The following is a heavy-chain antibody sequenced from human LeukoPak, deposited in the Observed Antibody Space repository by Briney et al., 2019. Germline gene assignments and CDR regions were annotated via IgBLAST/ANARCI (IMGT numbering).Heavy chain of an antibody. Sequence: GASVKVSCKASGGTFSSYAISWVRQAPGQGLEWMGRIIPILGIANYAQKFQGRVTITADESTSTAYMELSSLRSEDTAVYYCASPQENTAMAQKVYYMDVWGKGTTVTVSS. V-gene: IGHV1-69*04. CDR3: ASPQENTAMAQKVYYMDV. CDR2: IIPILGIA. D-gene: IGHD5-18*01. CDR1: GGTFSSYA. J-gene: IGHJ6*03.